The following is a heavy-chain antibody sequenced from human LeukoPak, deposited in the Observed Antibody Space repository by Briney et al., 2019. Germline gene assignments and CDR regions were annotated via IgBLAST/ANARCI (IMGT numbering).Heavy chain of an antibody. CDR1: GGSISSYY. V-gene: IGHV4-59*01. J-gene: IGHJ6*02. CDR2: IYYSVSS. D-gene: IGHD3-10*01. CDR3: ARAHPRGSRYYYYGMDV. Sequence: SETLSLTCTVSGGSISSYYWSWIRQPPGEGLEWIGYIYYSVSSNYIPSLKRRVTISVDPSQNQFSLKLSSVTAADTAVYYCARAHPRGSRYYYYGMDVWGQGTTVTVSS.